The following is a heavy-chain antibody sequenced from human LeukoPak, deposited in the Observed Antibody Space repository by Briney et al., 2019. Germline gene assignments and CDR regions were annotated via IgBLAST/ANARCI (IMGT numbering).Heavy chain of an antibody. V-gene: IGHV6-1*01. CDR1: GDSVSSNSAA. CDR3: ARGGLGGRLGGFDY. CDR2: TCYRSKWYN. D-gene: IGHD4-23*01. Sequence: SQTLSLTCAISGDSVSSNSAAWNWIRQSPSRGLEWLGRTCYRSKWYNDYALSVKSRITISPDTSKNQFSLQLDSVTPEDTAVYYCARGGLGGRLGGFDYWGQGTLVTVSS. J-gene: IGHJ4*02.